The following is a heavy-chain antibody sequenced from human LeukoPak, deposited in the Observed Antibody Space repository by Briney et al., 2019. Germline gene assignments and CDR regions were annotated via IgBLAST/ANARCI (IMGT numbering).Heavy chain of an antibody. CDR1: GYTFTSYD. J-gene: IGHJ5*02. CDR3: AGGSGSYSWFDP. Sequence: ASVKVSCKASGYTFTSYDINWVRQATGQGLEWMGWMNPNSGNTGYAQKFQGRVTITRNTSISTAYMELSSLRSEDTAVYYCAGGSGSYSWFDPWGQGTLVTVSS. D-gene: IGHD3-10*01. CDR2: MNPNSGNT. V-gene: IGHV1-8*03.